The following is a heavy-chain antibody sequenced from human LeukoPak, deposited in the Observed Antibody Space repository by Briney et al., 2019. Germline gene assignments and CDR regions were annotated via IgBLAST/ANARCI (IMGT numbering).Heavy chain of an antibody. CDR1: GSSISSYY. V-gene: IGHV4-4*07. Sequence: PSETLSLTCTVSGSSISSYYWSWIRQPAGKGLEWIGRIYTSGTTSYNPSLKSRVTTSLDTAKNQFSLKLGSVTAADTAVYHCARGGITMMVGAFDIWGQGTMVTVSS. J-gene: IGHJ3*02. CDR2: IYTSGTT. CDR3: ARGGITMMVGAFDI. D-gene: IGHD3-22*01.